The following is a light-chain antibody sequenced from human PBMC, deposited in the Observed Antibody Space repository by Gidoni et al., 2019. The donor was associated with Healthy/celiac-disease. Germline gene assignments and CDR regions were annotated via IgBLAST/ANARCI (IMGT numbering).Light chain of an antibody. CDR2: DGS. CDR3: QQYNSNLNT. V-gene: IGKV1-5*01. J-gene: IGKJ2*01. Sequence: DIQMTQSPSTLSASVGDRVTITCRASQSISSWLALYQQKPGKAAKLLINDGSSLESRVPSRFSGSGAGTEFTITISSMQHDEYATYYCQQYNSNLNTFGQGTKLEIK. CDR1: QSISSW.